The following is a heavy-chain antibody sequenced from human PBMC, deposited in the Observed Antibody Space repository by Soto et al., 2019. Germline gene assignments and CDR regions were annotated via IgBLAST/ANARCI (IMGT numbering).Heavy chain of an antibody. CDR3: AREHVDTPMTNFDY. Sequence: QVQLVQSGAEVKKPGASVKVSCRASGYTFISYYIHWVRQAPGQGLEWMGLINPSDAYTDYAQKFQGRVTLTRDTSTSIVYMELSSLRSEDTAIYYCAREHVDTPMTNFDYWGQGTLVTVSS. V-gene: IGHV1-46*01. J-gene: IGHJ4*02. CDR2: INPSDAYT. CDR1: GYTFISYY. D-gene: IGHD5-18*01.